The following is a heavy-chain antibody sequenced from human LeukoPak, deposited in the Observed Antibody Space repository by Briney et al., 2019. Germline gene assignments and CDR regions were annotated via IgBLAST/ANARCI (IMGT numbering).Heavy chain of an antibody. D-gene: IGHD3-3*01. V-gene: IGHV4-61*01. CDR2: IYYSGST. Sequence: SETLSLTCTVSGGSVSSGSYYWSWIRQPPGKGLEWIGYIYYSGSTNYNPSLKSRVTISVDTSKNQLSLKLSSVTAADTAVYYCARGPGAHYDFWSGYRATDFDYWGQGTLVTVSS. CDR3: ARGPGAHYDFWSGYRATDFDY. J-gene: IGHJ4*02. CDR1: GGSVSSGSYY.